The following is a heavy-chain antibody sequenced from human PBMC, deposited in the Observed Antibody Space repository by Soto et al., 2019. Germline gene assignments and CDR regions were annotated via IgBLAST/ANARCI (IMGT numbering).Heavy chain of an antibody. J-gene: IGHJ6*02. Sequence: GGSLRLSCAASGFTFDDYTMHWVRQAPGKGLEWVSLISWDGGSTYYADSVKGRFTISRDNSKNSLYLQMNSLRTEDTALYYCAKDSVSSIAALGYGMDVWGQGTTVTVSS. CDR3: AKDSVSSIAALGYGMDV. CDR2: ISWDGGST. CDR1: GFTFDDYT. V-gene: IGHV3-43*01. D-gene: IGHD6-6*01.